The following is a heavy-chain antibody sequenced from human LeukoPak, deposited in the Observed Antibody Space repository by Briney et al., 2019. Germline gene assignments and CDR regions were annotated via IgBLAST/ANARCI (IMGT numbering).Heavy chain of an antibody. J-gene: IGHJ4*02. CDR1: GFTFSSYW. D-gene: IGHD3-10*01. V-gene: IGHV3-7*01. CDR2: IKQDGSEK. CDR3: ARPSITMVRGVPYYFDY. Sequence: GGSLRLSCAASGFTFSSYWMSWVRQAPGKGLEWVANIKQDGSEKYYVDSVKGRFTISRDNAKNSLYLQMNSLRAEDTAVYYCARPSITMVRGVPYYFDYWGQVTLVTVSS.